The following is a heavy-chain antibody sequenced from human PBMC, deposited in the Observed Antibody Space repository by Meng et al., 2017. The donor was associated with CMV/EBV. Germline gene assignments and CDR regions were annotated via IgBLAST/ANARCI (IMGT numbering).Heavy chain of an antibody. CDR1: YAFTGYY. CDR3: ARSGLRFLEWSHHWFDP. V-gene: IGHV1-2*02. D-gene: IGHD3-3*01. J-gene: IGHJ5*02. CDR2: INPSSGGT. Sequence: YAFTGYYRHRVRQAPGQGLEWMGGINPSSGGTNYAQKFQGRGTMTRDTSISTAYMELSRLRSDDTAVYYCARSGLRFLEWSHHWFDPWGQGTLVTVSS.